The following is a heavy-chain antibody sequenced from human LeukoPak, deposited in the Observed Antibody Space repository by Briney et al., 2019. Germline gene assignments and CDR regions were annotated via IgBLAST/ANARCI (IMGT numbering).Heavy chain of an antibody. CDR3: ARFRYYDFWSGLGYYFDY. Sequence: GESLRLSCAASRFTFSSYSMNWVRQAPGKGLEWVSSISSSSSYIYYADSVKGRFTISRGNAKNSLYLQMNSLRAEDTAVYYCARFRYYDFWSGLGYYFDYWGQGTLVTVSS. CDR1: RFTFSSYS. CDR2: ISSSSSYI. D-gene: IGHD3-3*01. V-gene: IGHV3-21*01. J-gene: IGHJ4*02.